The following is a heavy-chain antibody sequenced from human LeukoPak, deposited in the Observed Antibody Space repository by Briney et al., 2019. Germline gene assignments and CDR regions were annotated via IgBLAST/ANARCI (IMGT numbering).Heavy chain of an antibody. J-gene: IGHJ4*02. CDR3: ARGKRGSSEDY. D-gene: IGHD6-6*01. CDR2: ISSSSSYI. V-gene: IGHV3-21*01. CDR1: GFTFSSYS. Sequence: GGSLRLSCAASGFTFSSYSMNWVRQAPGKGLEWVSSISSSSSYIYYADSVKGLFTISRDNAKNSLYLQMNSLRAEDTAVYYCARGKRGSSEDYWGQGTLVTVSS.